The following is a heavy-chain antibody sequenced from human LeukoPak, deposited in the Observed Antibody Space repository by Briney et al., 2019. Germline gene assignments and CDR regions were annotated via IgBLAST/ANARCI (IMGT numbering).Heavy chain of an antibody. J-gene: IGHJ4*02. CDR3: ASSPYDSSGYTR. D-gene: IGHD3-22*01. V-gene: IGHV1-2*02. CDR2: INPNSGGT. CDR1: GYTFTGYY. Sequence: ASVKVSCKASGYTFTGYYMHWVRQAPGQGLEWMGWINPNSGGTNYAQKFQGRVTMTRDTSISTAYMELSRLRSDDTAVYYRASSPYDSSGYTRWGQGTLVTVSS.